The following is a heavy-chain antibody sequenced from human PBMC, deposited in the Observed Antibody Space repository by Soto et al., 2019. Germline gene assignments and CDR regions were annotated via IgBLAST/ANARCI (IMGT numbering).Heavy chain of an antibody. J-gene: IGHJ6*02. V-gene: IGHV3-23*01. CDR1: GFTFSSYA. D-gene: IGHD2-15*01. Sequence: GGSLRPSCAASGFTFSSYAMSWVRQAPGKGLEWVSAISGSGGSTYYADSVKGRFTISRDNSKNTLYLQMNSLRAEDTAVYYCANAGYCSGGSCSDYGLDVWGQGTTVTVSS. CDR2: ISGSGGST. CDR3: ANAGYCSGGSCSDYGLDV.